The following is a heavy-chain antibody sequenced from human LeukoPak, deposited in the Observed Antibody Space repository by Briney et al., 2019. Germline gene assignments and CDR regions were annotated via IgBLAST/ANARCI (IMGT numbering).Heavy chain of an antibody. V-gene: IGHV3-15*01. J-gene: IGHJ4*02. CDR1: GFTFSSYS. Sequence: GGSLRLSCAASGFTFSSYSMNWVRQAPGKGLEWVGRIKSKTDSGTIGYAAPVKGRFTISRDDSKHTLYLQMNSLKTEDTAVYYCSLQYPGDHWGQGTLVTVSS. D-gene: IGHD4-11*01. CDR2: IKSKTDSGTI. CDR3: SLQYPGDH.